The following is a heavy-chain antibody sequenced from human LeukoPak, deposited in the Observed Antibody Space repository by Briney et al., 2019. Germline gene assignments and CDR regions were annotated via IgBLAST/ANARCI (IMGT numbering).Heavy chain of an antibody. J-gene: IGHJ6*02. D-gene: IGHD6-13*01. CDR3: ARDRDSSSWYYYYGMDV. CDR2: IYYSGST. CDR1: GGSVSSGSYY. Sequence: NPSETLSLTCTVSGGSVSSGSYYWSWIRQPPGKGLEWIGYIYYSGSTNYNPSLKSRVTISVDTSKNQFSLKLSSVTAADTAVYYCARDRDSSSWYYYYGMDVWGQGTTVTVSS. V-gene: IGHV4-61*01.